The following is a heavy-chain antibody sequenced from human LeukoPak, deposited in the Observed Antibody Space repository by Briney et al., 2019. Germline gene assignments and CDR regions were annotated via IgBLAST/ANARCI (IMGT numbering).Heavy chain of an antibody. Sequence: GRFAISRDNSKNTLFLQMNSLRAEDTAVYYCAKVSNYGVVIPSDFWGQGTLVTVSS. D-gene: IGHD3-3*01. J-gene: IGHJ4*02. CDR3: AKVSNYGVVIPSDF. V-gene: IGHV3-23*01.